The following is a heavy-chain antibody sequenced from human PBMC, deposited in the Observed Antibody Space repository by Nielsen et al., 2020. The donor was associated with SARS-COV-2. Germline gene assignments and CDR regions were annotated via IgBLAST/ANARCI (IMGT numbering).Heavy chain of an antibody. CDR3: AKDDVVRGDAFDI. CDR1: GFTFNIYA. V-gene: IGHV3-23*01. J-gene: IGHJ3*02. Sequence: GGSPRLSCIASGFTFNIYAMAWVRRTPGRGLQWVSGISASGGSTYYTDSVKGRFAVSRDNSRNTLYLQMHSLRVEDTALYYCAKDDVVRGDAFDIWGQGTMVTVSS. D-gene: IGHD3-10*01. CDR2: ISASGGST.